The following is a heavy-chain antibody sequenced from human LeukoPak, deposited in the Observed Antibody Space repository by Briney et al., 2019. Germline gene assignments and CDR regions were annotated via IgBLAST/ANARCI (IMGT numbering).Heavy chain of an antibody. CDR1: GFTFTSYW. CDR2: INIDGSST. V-gene: IGHV3-74*01. CDR3: AREGDDTSGYCQDY. Sequence: GGSLRLSCAASGFTFTSYWMQWVRQAPGKGLVWVSRINIDGSSTTYADSVKGRFTISRDNAKNTLYLQMNSLRAEDTAVYYCAREGDDTSGYCQDYWGQGTLVTVSS. J-gene: IGHJ4*02. D-gene: IGHD3-22*01.